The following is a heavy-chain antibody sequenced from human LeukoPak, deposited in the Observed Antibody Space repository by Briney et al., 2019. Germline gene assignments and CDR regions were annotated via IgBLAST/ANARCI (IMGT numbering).Heavy chain of an antibody. J-gene: IGHJ4*02. D-gene: IGHD3-3*01. CDR3: GIAGVVTTIDY. V-gene: IGHV1-2*06. CDR2: INPNSGGT. CDR1: GYTFTGYY. Sequence: ASVKVSCEASGYTFTGYYMHWVRQAPGQGLEWMGRINPNSGGTNYAQKFQGRVTMTRDTSISTAYMELSRLRSDDTAVYYCGIAGVVTTIDYWGQGTLVTVSS.